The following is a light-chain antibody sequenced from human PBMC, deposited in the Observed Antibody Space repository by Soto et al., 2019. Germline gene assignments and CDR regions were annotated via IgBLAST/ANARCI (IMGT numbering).Light chain of an antibody. CDR2: GAS. V-gene: IGKV3-20*01. J-gene: IGKJ1*01. CDR1: QSVSSSQ. Sequence: EIVLTQSPATLSLSPGERATLSCRASQSVSSSQLAWYQQKPGQAPRLLMYGASSRATGIPDRFSGSGSGTDFSLTISSLEPGDLAVYYCQQYGSSPRTFGQGTKVDIK. CDR3: QQYGSSPRT.